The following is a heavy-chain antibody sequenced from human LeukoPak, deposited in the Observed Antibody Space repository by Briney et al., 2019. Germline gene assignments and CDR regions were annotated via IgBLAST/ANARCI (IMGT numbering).Heavy chain of an antibody. CDR1: GFTFGSYW. CDR3: ATSGSYSSSWPYDY. Sequence: GGSLRLSCAASGFTFGSYWMHWVRQAPGKGLVWVSRINSDGSSTSYADSVKGRFTISRDNAKNTLYLQMNSLRAEDTAVYYCATSGSYSSSWPYDYWGQGTLVTVSS. J-gene: IGHJ4*02. D-gene: IGHD6-13*01. V-gene: IGHV3-74*01. CDR2: INSDGSST.